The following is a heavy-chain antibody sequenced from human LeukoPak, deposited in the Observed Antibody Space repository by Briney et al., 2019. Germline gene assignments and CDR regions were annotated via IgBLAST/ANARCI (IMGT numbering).Heavy chain of an antibody. D-gene: IGHD6-19*01. CDR3: ARVIYSGWEGELSD. CDR1: GFTFSSYW. CDR2: INSDGSTT. J-gene: IGHJ4*02. Sequence: PGGSLRLSCAASGFTFSSYWMHWVRQAPGEGLVWVSRINSDGSTTSYADSVMVRFTISRDNAKNTLYLQMNSLRAEDTAVYYCARVIYSGWEGELSDWGQGTLVTVSS. V-gene: IGHV3-74*01.